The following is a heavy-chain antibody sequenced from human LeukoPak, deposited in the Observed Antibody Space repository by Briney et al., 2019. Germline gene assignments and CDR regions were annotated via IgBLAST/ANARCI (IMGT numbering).Heavy chain of an antibody. CDR3: AKSSSSWSGYFDY. J-gene: IGHJ4*02. D-gene: IGHD6-13*01. CDR1: GFTFDDYA. Sequence: GGSLRLSCAASGFTFDDYAMHWVRQAPGKGLEWVSGISWNSGSIGYADSVKGRFTISRDNAKNSLYLQMNSLRAEDTALYYCAKSSSSWSGYFDYWGQGTLVTVSS. CDR2: ISWNSGSI. V-gene: IGHV3-9*01.